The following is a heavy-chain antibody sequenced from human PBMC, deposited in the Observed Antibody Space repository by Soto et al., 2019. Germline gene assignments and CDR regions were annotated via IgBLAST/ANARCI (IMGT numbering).Heavy chain of an antibody. J-gene: IGHJ4*02. V-gene: IGHV3-30*18. CDR3: AKGFSYSVIDY. Sequence: QVQLVESGGGVVQPGRSLRLSCAASGCTFSTYGMHWVRQAPGKGLEWVAVISYDGSNKYYADSVKGRFTISRDNSKNTLYLQMSSLRAEDTAVYYCAKGFSYSVIDYWGQGTLVTVSS. CDR2: ISYDGSNK. CDR1: GCTFSTYG. D-gene: IGHD5-18*01.